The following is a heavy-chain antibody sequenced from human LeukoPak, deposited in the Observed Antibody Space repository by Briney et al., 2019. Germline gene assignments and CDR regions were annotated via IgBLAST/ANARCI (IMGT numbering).Heavy chain of an antibody. CDR3: ARTIGIAVAVSLRYMDV. V-gene: IGHV7-4-1*02. D-gene: IGHD6-19*01. CDR2: INTNTGNP. CDR1: GYTFTGYY. J-gene: IGHJ6*03. Sequence: ASVKVSCKASGYTFTGYYIHWVRQAPGQGLEWMGWINTNTGNPTYAQGFTGRFVFSLDTSVSTAYLQISSLKAEDTAVYYCARTIGIAVAVSLRYMDVWGKGTTVTVSS.